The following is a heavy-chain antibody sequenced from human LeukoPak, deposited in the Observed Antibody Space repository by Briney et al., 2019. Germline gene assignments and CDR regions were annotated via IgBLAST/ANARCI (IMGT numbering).Heavy chain of an antibody. J-gene: IGHJ4*02. CDR2: IYYSGST. V-gene: IGHV4-59*01. D-gene: IGHD6-19*01. Sequence: SETLSLTCTVSGGSISSYCWSWIRQPPGKGLEWIGYIYYSGSTNYNPSLKSRVTISVDTSKNQFSLKLSSVTAADTAVYYCARMYSSGWVDYWGQGTLVTVSS. CDR3: ARMYSSGWVDY. CDR1: GGSISSYC.